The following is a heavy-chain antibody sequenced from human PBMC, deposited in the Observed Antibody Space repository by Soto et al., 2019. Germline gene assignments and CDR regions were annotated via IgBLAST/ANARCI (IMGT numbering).Heavy chain of an antibody. J-gene: IGHJ4*02. CDR3: AGGYSGYDLLAY. CDR1: GFTFSSYG. CDR2: IWYDGSNK. V-gene: IGHV3-33*01. D-gene: IGHD5-12*01. Sequence: PGGSLRLSCAASGFTFSSYGMHWVRQAPGKGLEWVAVIWYDGSNKYYADSVKGRFTISRDNSKNTLYLQMNSLRAEDTAVYYCAGGYSGYDLLAYWGQGALVSVSS.